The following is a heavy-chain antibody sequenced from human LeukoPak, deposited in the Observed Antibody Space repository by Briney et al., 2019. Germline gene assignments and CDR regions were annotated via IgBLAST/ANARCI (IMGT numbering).Heavy chain of an antibody. CDR3: ARAGLYYYGSGSAPPLDY. CDR1: GFTVSIKY. CDR2: IYSGGST. V-gene: IGHV3-66*01. D-gene: IGHD3-10*01. J-gene: IGHJ4*02. Sequence: GGSLRHSCAASGFTVSIKYMSWLRQAPGKGLELVSVIYSGGSTYYADSVKGRFTISRDNSKNTLYLQMNSLRAEDTAVYYCARAGLYYYGSGSAPPLDYWGQGTLGTVSS.